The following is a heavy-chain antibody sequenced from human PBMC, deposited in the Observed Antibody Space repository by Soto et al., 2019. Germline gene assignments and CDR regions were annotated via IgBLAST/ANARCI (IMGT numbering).Heavy chain of an antibody. Sequence: AKGKGLEWGSSIGTAVDTYYPGSVTGRFTISRDNSKNTLYLQMNSLRAEDTAVYYCARDQGRSHYAYRAYRRHGTAVPVSP. CDR2: IGTAVDT. V-gene: IGHV3-13*01. D-gene: IGHD2-2*01. J-gene: IGHJ4*01. CDR3: ARDQGRSHYAYRAY.